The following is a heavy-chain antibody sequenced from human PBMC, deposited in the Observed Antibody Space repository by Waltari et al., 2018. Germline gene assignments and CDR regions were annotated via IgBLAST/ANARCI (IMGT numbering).Heavy chain of an antibody. Sequence: QVQLVQSGAEVKKPGSSVKVSCKASGGTFSSYAISWVRRARGQGLEWMGGIIPIFGTANYAQKFQGRVTITADESTSTAYMELSSLRSEDTAVYYCARDVPGDYGGNPAGAFDIWGQGTMVTVSS. CDR1: GGTFSSYA. J-gene: IGHJ3*02. CDR2: IIPIFGTA. V-gene: IGHV1-69*01. CDR3: ARDVPGDYGGNPAGAFDI. D-gene: IGHD4-17*01.